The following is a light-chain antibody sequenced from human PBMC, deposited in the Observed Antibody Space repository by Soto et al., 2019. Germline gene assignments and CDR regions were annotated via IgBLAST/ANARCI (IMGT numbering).Light chain of an antibody. Sequence: SVLTQPPSSSVTPGQRVTISCSGSSCNIGSNTVNWYQQLPGTAPRLLIYTNDQRPSGVPDRFSGSKSGTSASLAISGLQFEDEADYHCSSWDDNLDAEVFGAGTKVTVL. CDR3: SSWDDNLDAEV. V-gene: IGLV1-44*01. CDR2: TND. J-gene: IGLJ1*01. CDR1: SCNIGSNT.